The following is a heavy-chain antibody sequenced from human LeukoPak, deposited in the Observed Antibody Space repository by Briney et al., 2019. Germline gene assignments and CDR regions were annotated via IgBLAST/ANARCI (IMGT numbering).Heavy chain of an antibody. CDR1: GFTVSSNY. CDR2: IYSGGST. J-gene: IGHJ4*02. Sequence: QPGGSLRLSCAASGFTVSSNYMSWVRQAPGKGLEWVSVIYSGGSTYYADSVKGRFTISGDNSKNTLYLQMNSLRAEDTAVYYCARGSVITLRPDYWGQGTLVTVSS. CDR3: ARGSVITLRPDY. D-gene: IGHD3-22*01. V-gene: IGHV3-53*01.